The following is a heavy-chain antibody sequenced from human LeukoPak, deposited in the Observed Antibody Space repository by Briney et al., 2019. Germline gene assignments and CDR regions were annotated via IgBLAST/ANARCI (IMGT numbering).Heavy chain of an antibody. V-gene: IGHV3-20*04. J-gene: IGHJ6*03. Sequence: GGSLRLSCAASGFTFSSYWMSWVRQAPGKGLEWVSGINWNGGSTGYADSVKGRFTISRDNAKNSLYLQMNSLRAEDTALYYCARERYSSGWLYYYYYYYMDVWGKGTTVTVSS. CDR2: INWNGGST. CDR1: GFTFSSYW. D-gene: IGHD6-19*01. CDR3: ARERYSSGWLYYYYYYYMDV.